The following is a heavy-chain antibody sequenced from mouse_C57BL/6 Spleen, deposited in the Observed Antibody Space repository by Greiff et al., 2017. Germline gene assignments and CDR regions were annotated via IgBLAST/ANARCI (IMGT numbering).Heavy chain of an antibody. J-gene: IGHJ1*03. CDR1: GYSFTGYF. D-gene: IGHD1-1*01. CDR2: INPYNGDT. CDR3: ARGGYYYGSSYDLDV. Sequence: EVQLQQSGPELVKPGDSVKISCKASGYSFTGYFMNWVMQSHGKSLEWIGRINPYNGDTFYNQKFKGKATLTVDKSSSTAHMELRSLTSEDSAVXYCARGGYYYGSSYDLDVWGTGTTVTVAS. V-gene: IGHV1-20*01.